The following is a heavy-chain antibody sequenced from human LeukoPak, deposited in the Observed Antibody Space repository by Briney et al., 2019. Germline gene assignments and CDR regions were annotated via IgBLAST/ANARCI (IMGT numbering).Heavy chain of an antibody. V-gene: IGHV4-59*01. CDR2: IYYSGST. CDR1: GGSISSYY. Sequence: SETLSLTCTVSGGSISSYYWSWIRQPPGKGLEWIGYIYYSGSTNYNPSLKSRVTISVDTSKNQFSLKLSSVTAADTAVYYCASLKVVVAASWFDPWGQGTLVTVSS. J-gene: IGHJ5*02. CDR3: ASLKVVVAASWFDP. D-gene: IGHD2-15*01.